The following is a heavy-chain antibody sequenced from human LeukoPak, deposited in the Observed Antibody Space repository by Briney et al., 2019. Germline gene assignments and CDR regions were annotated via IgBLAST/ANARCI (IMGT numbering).Heavy chain of an antibody. D-gene: IGHD6-13*01. J-gene: IGHJ6*02. CDR2: IRSIAYGGTT. CDR1: GFTFGDYA. CDR3: ARDIDGSSWTYYYYSGMDV. V-gene: IGHV3-49*04. Sequence: GGSLRPSCTASGFTFGDYATSWVRQAPGKGLEWVGFIRSIAYGGTTEYAASVKGRFTISRDDSKSLAYLQMNSLRAEDTAVYYCARDIDGSSWTYYYYSGMDVWGQGTTVTVSS.